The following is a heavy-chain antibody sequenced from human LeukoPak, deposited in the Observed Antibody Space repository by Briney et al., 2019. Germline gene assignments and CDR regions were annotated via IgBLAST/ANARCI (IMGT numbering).Heavy chain of an antibody. D-gene: IGHD2-2*01. V-gene: IGHV6-1*01. CDR2: TYYRSTWYN. J-gene: IGHJ4*02. CDR3: AKGPLRGTAAAIDY. CDR1: GDSVSSNSVT. Sequence: SQTLSLTCAISGDSVSSNSVTWNWIRQSPSRGLEWLGRTYYRSTWYNDYAVSVRGRITVNPDTSKNQFSLHLNSVTPEDTAVYYCAKGPLRGTAAAIDYWGQGTLVTVSS.